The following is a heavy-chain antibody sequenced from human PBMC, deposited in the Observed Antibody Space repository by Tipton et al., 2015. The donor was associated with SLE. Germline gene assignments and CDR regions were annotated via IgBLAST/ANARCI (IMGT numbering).Heavy chain of an antibody. J-gene: IGHJ2*01. Sequence: TLSLTCSVSGASIDRGSYYWGWIRQPAGKGLELIGRIYPSGSTDYNPSLKSRVTISVDTSKTQFSLKLTPVTAADTAVYYCARRGWSRYWYFDLWGRGTLVTVSA. V-gene: IGHV4-61*02. D-gene: IGHD2-15*01. CDR2: IYPSGST. CDR1: GASIDRGSYY. CDR3: ARRGWSRYWYFDL.